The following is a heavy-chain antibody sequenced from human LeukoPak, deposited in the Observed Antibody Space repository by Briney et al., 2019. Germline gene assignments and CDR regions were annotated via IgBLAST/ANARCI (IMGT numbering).Heavy chain of an antibody. CDR3: ARRSSSCIDY. Sequence: GGSLRLSCAASGFTFSSYSMNWVRQAPGKGLEWVSYISSSSSTIYYADSVKGRFTISRDNAKNSLYLQMSSLRDEDTAVYYCARRSSSCIDYWGQGTLVTVSS. CDR1: GFTFSSYS. J-gene: IGHJ4*02. V-gene: IGHV3-48*02. D-gene: IGHD6-13*01. CDR2: ISSSSSTI.